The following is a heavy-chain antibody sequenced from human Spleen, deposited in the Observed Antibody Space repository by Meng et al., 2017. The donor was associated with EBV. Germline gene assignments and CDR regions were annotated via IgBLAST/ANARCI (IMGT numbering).Heavy chain of an antibody. J-gene: IGHJ4*02. Sequence: WGVGLLGPSDNLAFPAAVDVGSFSAYNRTGIRQPPGKGLEWIGEINHSGSTNHNPSLKSRVTISVDNSKNQFSLKLSSVTAADTAVYYCARSPGHTYGYGAPYFDNWGQGTLVTVSS. CDR2: INHSGST. CDR1: VGSFSAYN. V-gene: IGHV4-34*01. CDR3: ARSPGHTYGYGAPYFDN. D-gene: IGHD5-18*01.